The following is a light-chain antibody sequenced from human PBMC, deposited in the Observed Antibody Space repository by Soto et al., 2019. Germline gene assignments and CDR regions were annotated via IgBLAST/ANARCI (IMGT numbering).Light chain of an antibody. J-gene: IGKJ1*01. CDR1: QDIAIY. V-gene: IGKV1-27*01. Sequence: IQLTQSPASLSASVGDRVTFTCRASQDIAIYLAWYQQKPGEAPKLLISWSSTRESGVPDRFSGSGSGTDFTLTITNLQAEDVAVYYCLQYFSSPRTFGQGTKVDIK. CDR3: LQYFSSPRT. CDR2: WSS.